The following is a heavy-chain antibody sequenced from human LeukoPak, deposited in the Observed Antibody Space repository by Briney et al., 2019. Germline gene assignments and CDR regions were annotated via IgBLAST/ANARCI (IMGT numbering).Heavy chain of an antibody. CDR3: ARVRNSVYCFSVVAPSYFDY. J-gene: IGHJ4*02. Sequence: ASVKVSCKASGYTFTGYYMHWVRQAPGQGLEWMGRINPNSGGTNYAQKFQGRVTMTRDTSINTAYMDLSRLRSDDTAVYYCARVRNSVYCFSVVAPSYFDYWGQGTLVTVSS. CDR1: GYTFTGYY. D-gene: IGHD3-22*01. V-gene: IGHV1-2*06. CDR2: INPNSGGT.